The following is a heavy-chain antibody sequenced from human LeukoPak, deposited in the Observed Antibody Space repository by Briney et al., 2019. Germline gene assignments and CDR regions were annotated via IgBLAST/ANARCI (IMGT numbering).Heavy chain of an antibody. D-gene: IGHD2-8*01. CDR2: IYCSGST. V-gene: IGHV4-59*01. CDR1: GGSISFYY. CDR3: AGRYCTNGVCPYYYYYYGMDV. Sequence: KASETLSLTCTVSGGSISFYYWSWIRQPPGKGLEWIGYIYCSGSTNYNPSLKSRVTISVDTSKNQFSLKLSSVTAADTAVYYCAGRYCTNGVCPYYYYYYGMDVWGQGTTVTVSS. J-gene: IGHJ6*02.